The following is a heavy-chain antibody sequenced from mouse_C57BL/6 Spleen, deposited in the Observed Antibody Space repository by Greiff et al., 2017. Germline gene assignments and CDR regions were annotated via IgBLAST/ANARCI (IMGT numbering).Heavy chain of an antibody. D-gene: IGHD1-1*01. CDR1: GYTFTSYW. CDR2: IHPNSGST. Sequence: QVHVKQPGAELVKPGASVKLSCKASGYTFTSYWMHWVKQRPGQGLEWIGMIHPNSGSTNYNEKFKSKATLTVDKSSSTAYMQLSSLTSEDSAVYYCARSNYYYGSLDYWGQGTTLTVSS. V-gene: IGHV1-64*01. CDR3: ARSNYYYGSLDY. J-gene: IGHJ2*01.